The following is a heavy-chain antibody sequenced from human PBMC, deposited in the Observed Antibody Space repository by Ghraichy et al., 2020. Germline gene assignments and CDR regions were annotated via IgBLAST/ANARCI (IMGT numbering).Heavy chain of an antibody. J-gene: IGHJ4*01. CDR3: ARASITYYDFWSGYSALDY. CDR1: GLTFGSHW. V-gene: IGHV3-7*01. Sequence: GGSLRLSCVVSGLTFGSHWMSWVRQAPGKGLEWVANIKQDGSEKYYVDSVKGRFTISRDNAKNTLYLQMNSLRAEDTAVYYCARASITYYDFWSGYSALDYWGHGTLVTVSS. D-gene: IGHD3-3*01. CDR2: IKQDGSEK.